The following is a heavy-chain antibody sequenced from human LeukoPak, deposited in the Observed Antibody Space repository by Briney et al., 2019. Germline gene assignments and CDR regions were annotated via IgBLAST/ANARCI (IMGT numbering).Heavy chain of an antibody. CDR3: ARLACGSYSCYMDV. CDR2: MNPNSGNT. J-gene: IGHJ6*03. CDR1: GYTFTSYD. D-gene: IGHD1-26*01. Sequence: ASVKVSCKASGYTFTSYDINWVRQATGQGLEWMGWMNPNSGNTGYAQKFQGRVTITRNTSISTAYMELSSLRSEDTAVYYCARLACGSYSCYMDVWGKGTTVTVSS. V-gene: IGHV1-8*03.